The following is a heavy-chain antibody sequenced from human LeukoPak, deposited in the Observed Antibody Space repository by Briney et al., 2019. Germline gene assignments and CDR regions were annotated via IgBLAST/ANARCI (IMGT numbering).Heavy chain of an antibody. Sequence: PGGSLRLSCAASGFTFSSYGMHWVRQAPGKGLEWVAVIWYGGSNKYYADSVKGRFTISRDNSKNTLYLQMNSLRAEDTAVYYCARDRGSSGWYDAFDIWGQGTMVTVSS. J-gene: IGHJ3*02. CDR1: GFTFSSYG. D-gene: IGHD6-19*01. V-gene: IGHV3-33*01. CDR2: IWYGGSNK. CDR3: ARDRGSSGWYDAFDI.